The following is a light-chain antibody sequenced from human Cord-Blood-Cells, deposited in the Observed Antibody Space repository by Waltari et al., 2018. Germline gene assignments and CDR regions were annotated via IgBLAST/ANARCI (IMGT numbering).Light chain of an antibody. CDR3: CSYAGSSTWV. CDR1: SSDVGSYNL. J-gene: IGLJ3*02. CDR2: EGS. V-gene: IGLV2-23*01. Sequence: QSALTHPASVSGSPGQSFTISCTGTSSDVGSYNLVSWYQQHPGKAPKLMIYEGSKRPSGVSNRCSGSKSGNTASLTISGLQAEDEADYYCCSYAGSSTWVFGGGTKLTVL.